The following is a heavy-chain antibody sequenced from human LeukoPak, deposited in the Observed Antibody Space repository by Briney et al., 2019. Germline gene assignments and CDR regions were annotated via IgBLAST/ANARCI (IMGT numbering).Heavy chain of an antibody. D-gene: IGHD3-10*01. CDR3: AKDRITMGRGVKERPTYGMDV. J-gene: IGHJ6*02. CDR2: INPSGGST. V-gene: IGHV1-46*01. Sequence: ASVKVSCKASGYTFTSYYMHWVRQGPGQGLEWMGVINPSGGSTSYAQKFQSRVTMTRDTSTSTVYMELRSLRSDDTAVYYCAKDRITMGRGVKERPTYGMDVWGQGTTVTVSS. CDR1: GYTFTSYY.